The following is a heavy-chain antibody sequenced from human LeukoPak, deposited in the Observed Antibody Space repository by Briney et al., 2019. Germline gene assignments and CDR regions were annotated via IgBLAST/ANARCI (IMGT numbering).Heavy chain of an antibody. CDR3: ARVAAALDY. CDR2: IKQDGSEK. V-gene: IGHV3-7*03. CDR1: GFTFGSYW. D-gene: IGHD2-15*01. Sequence: PGGSLRLSCAASGFTFGSYWMNWVRQAPGKGLEWVANIKQDGSEKYYVDSVKGRFTISRDNAKNSLYLQMNSLRAEDTAVYYCARVAAALDYWGQGTLVTVSS. J-gene: IGHJ4*02.